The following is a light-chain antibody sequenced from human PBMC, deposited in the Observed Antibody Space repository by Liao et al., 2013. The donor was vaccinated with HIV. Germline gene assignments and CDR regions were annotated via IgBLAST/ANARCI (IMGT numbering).Light chain of an antibody. J-gene: IGLJ1*01. Sequence: YELAQPPSVSVSPGQTANITCSGDNLGDKYASWYQQKPGQSPVLVIYQDNKRPSGIPERYTGSNSGITATLTISRTQAIDEADYYCQTWDSRSYVFGTGTRVT. CDR3: QTWDSRSYV. CDR2: QDN. CDR1: NLGDKY. V-gene: IGLV3-1*01.